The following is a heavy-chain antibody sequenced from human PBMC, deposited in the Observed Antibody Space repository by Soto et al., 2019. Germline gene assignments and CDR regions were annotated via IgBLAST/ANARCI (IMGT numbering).Heavy chain of an antibody. CDR3: ARQRTTVVTQAYFDY. CDR2: IYHSGRT. V-gene: IGHV4-39*01. J-gene: IGHJ4*02. D-gene: IGHD2-21*02. CDR1: GESISSSSYY. Sequence: SETLSLTCIVSGESISSSSYYWGWIRQPPGTGLEWIGSIYHSGRTYYNPSLKSRVSISIDTSKNQFSLKLSSVTAADTALYYCARQRTTVVTQAYFDYWGQGALVTVSS.